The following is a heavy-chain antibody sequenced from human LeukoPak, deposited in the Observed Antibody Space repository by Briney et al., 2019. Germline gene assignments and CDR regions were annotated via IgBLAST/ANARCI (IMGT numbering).Heavy chain of an antibody. V-gene: IGHV4-34*01. CDR1: GGSFSGYY. Sequence: SETLSLTCAVYGGSFSGYYWSWIRQPPGEGLEWIGEINHSGSTNYNPSLKSRVTISVDTSKNQFSLKLSSVTAADTAVYYCARGWGTYYYYYMDVWGKGTTVTVSS. CDR2: INHSGST. CDR3: ARGWGTYYYYYMDV. D-gene: IGHD7-27*01. J-gene: IGHJ6*03.